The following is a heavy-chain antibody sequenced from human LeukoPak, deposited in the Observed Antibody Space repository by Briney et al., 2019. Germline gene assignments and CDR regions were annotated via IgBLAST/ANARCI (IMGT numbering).Heavy chain of an antibody. D-gene: IGHD1-26*01. V-gene: IGHV3-21*01. J-gene: IGHJ4*02. CDR3: ARDPQVGAAPFDY. Sequence: PGGSLRLSCAASGFTFSSYSMNWVHQAPGKGLEWVSSISSSSSYIYYADSVKGRFTISRDNAKNSLYLQMNSLRAEDTAVYYCARDPQVGAAPFDYWGQGTLVTVSS. CDR1: GFTFSSYS. CDR2: ISSSSSYI.